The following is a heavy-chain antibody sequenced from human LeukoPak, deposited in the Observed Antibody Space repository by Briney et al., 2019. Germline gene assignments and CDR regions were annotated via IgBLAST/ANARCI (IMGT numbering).Heavy chain of an antibody. Sequence: GGSPRLSCAASGFTVSSNYMSWVRQAPGKGLEWVSVIYSGGSTYYADSVKGRFTISRDNSKNTLYLQMNSLRAEDTAVYYCAAVTTWYYFDYWGQGTLVTVSS. V-gene: IGHV3-53*01. CDR3: AAVTTWYYFDY. J-gene: IGHJ4*02. CDR2: IYSGGST. D-gene: IGHD4-17*01. CDR1: GFTVSSNY.